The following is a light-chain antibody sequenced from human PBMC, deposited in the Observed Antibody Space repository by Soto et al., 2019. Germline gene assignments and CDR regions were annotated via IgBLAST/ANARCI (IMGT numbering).Light chain of an antibody. J-gene: IGKJ4*01. Sequence: EIVLTQSPGTLSLSPGERATLSCRASHSVSSDYLAWYQQKPGQAPRLLIYDASSRATGIPDRFSGSGSGTEFTLTINSLQSEDFAVYYCQPYNNWPLTFGGGTKVDIK. CDR1: HSVSSDY. CDR2: DAS. V-gene: IGKV3D-20*02. CDR3: QPYNNWPLT.